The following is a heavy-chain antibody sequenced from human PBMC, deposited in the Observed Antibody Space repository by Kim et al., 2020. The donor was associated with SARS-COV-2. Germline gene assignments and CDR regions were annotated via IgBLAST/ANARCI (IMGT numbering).Heavy chain of an antibody. Sequence: ASVKVSCKASGYTFSTYYLHWVRQAPGQGLEWVGIINPFSGDTNYARRFQGRVIVTRDRSTSTVYMDLSSLTSEDTAVYYCAKSLRPLAYGSGPYNAMDVWGQGTTVIVSS. CDR3: AKSLRPLAYGSGPYNAMDV. CDR1: GYTFSTYY. J-gene: IGHJ6*02. V-gene: IGHV1-46*01. D-gene: IGHD3-10*01. CDR2: INPFSGDT.